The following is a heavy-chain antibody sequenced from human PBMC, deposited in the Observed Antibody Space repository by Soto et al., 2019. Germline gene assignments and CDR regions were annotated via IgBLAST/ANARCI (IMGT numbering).Heavy chain of an antibody. CDR2: INPATGAA. V-gene: IGHV1-2*02. D-gene: IGHD3-3*01. CDR3: ARGGGVGVAGSAAFDM. J-gene: IGHJ3*02. CDR1: GYPVTAYY. Sequence: QLHLVQSGAVVKKPGASVTVSCSASGYPVTAYYMHWVRQAPGRGLEWMGGINPATGAAKYTQTFQGRVPMTRDTSTSTVFMELSGLTSEDTAVFYCARGGGVGVAGSAAFDMWGQGTLVTVSP.